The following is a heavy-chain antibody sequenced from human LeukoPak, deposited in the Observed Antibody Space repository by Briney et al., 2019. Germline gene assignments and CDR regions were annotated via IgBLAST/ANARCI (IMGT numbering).Heavy chain of an antibody. CDR1: GFTFSNSA. D-gene: IGHD6-13*01. CDR3: AKGLSSSTWADFDY. V-gene: IGHV3-23*01. J-gene: IGHJ4*02. Sequence: PGGSLRLSCEGSGFTFSNSAMTWVRQAPGRGLEWVSGVSGSGDRTNYADSVKSRFTVSRDNSKNTVYLEMNRLGVDDTAVYHCAKGLSSSTWADFDYWGQGILVTVSS. CDR2: VSGSGDRT.